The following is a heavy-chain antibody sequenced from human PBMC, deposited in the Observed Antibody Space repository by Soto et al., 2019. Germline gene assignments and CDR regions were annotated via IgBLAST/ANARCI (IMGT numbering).Heavy chain of an antibody. CDR3: VRDPQRNDY. J-gene: IGHJ4*02. Sequence: QVQLVQSGAEVKKHGASVKVSCKASGYDFSSYGISWVRQAPGQGLEWMGWISASNGNIDYAQQFQGRVTMTSDTSRTTAYMELRSLRSDDTAVYYCVRDPQRNDYLGQGPLVNVSS. V-gene: IGHV1-18*04. D-gene: IGHD2-2*01. CDR1: GYDFSSYG. CDR2: ISASNGNI.